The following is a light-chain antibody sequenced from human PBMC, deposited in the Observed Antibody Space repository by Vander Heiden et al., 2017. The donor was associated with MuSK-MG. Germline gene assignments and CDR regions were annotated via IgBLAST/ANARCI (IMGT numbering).Light chain of an antibody. CDR1: SSNIGGNT. Sequence: QSVLPQPPSASGAPGQRVTISCSGSSSNIGGNTVNWYEQIPGTAPKLLLYSNNQRPSGVSDRFSGSKSGTSASLAISGLQSEDEADYYCATWDDSLNVVVFGGGTKLTV. CDR3: ATWDDSLNVVV. V-gene: IGLV1-44*01. CDR2: SNN. J-gene: IGLJ2*01.